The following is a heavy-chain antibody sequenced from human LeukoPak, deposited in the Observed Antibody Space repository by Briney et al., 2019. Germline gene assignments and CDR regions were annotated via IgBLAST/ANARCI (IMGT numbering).Heavy chain of an antibody. CDR2: ISHDGTTT. J-gene: IGHJ1*01. Sequence: HSGGSLRLSCAASGSTFSNYGMQWVRQAPGKGLEWVAVISHDGTTTFYADSVKGRFTLSRDNSKNTLDLQMDSLRAEDTAVYFCAKGPNAYSSGWYFQDWGQGTLVTVSS. D-gene: IGHD6-25*01. CDR1: GSTFSNYG. CDR3: AKGPNAYSSGWYFQD. V-gene: IGHV3-30*18.